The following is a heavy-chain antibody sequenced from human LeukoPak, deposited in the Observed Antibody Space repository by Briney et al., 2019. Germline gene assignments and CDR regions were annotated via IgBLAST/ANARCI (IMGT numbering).Heavy chain of an antibody. J-gene: IGHJ4*02. Sequence: SETLSLTCTVSGGSISSYYWSWIRQPPGKGLEWIGYIYYSGSTNYNPSLKSRVTISVDTSKNQFSLKLSSVTAADTAVYYCAREWDSQGFDYWGQGTLGTVSA. CDR3: AREWDSQGFDY. CDR1: GGSISSYY. D-gene: IGHD1-26*01. V-gene: IGHV4-59*01. CDR2: IYYSGST.